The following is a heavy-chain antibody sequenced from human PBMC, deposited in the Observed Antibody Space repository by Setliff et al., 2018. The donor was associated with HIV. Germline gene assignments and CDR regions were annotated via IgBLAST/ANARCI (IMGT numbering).Heavy chain of an antibody. CDR1: GYTFTGYY. CDR2: IHPSGGST. V-gene: IGHV1-46*01. CDR3: ARVRYCRGGSCYGGEYWFDP. J-gene: IGHJ5*02. Sequence: ASVKVSCKASGYTFTGYYIHWLRQAPGQGLEWRGVIHPSGGSTSYAQSFQDRVTMTRDTSTSKVYMELSSLRSEDTAVYYCARVRYCRGGSCYGGEYWFDPWGQGTLVTVSS. D-gene: IGHD2-15*01.